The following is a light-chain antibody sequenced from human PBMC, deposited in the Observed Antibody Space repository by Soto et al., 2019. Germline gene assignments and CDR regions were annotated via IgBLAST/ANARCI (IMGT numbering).Light chain of an antibody. V-gene: IGKV3-15*01. Sequence: EIVMTQSPATLSVSPGERATLSCRASQSVSRNVAWYPQKPGQAPRLLIHDASTRATGISVRFSGSGSGTEFTLTISILQSEDFAVYYCQQYNNWLWTFGQGTKVEIK. CDR2: DAS. J-gene: IGKJ1*01. CDR1: QSVSRN. CDR3: QQYNNWLWT.